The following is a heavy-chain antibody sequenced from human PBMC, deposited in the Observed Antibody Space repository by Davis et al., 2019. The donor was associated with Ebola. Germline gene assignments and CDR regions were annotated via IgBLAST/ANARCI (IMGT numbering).Heavy chain of an antibody. CDR2: INAGNGDT. CDR1: GYIFTTYA. CDR3: ARERGAGWFDP. Sequence: ASVKVSCKASGYIFTTYAIHWVRQAPGQRLEWMGWINAGNGDTKSSQKFQGRVTITADKSMSTAYMELSSLRSEDTAVYYCARERGAGWFDPWGQGTLVTVSS. V-gene: IGHV1-3*01. D-gene: IGHD3-16*01. J-gene: IGHJ5*02.